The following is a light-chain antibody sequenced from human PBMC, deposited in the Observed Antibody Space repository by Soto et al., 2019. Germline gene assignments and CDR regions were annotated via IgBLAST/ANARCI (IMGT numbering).Light chain of an antibody. CDR3: SSYRDGTTTYV. J-gene: IGLJ1*01. V-gene: IGLV2-14*01. Sequence: QSALTQPASVSGSPGQSITISCTGTSSNVGNYNFVSWYQQHPGKSPKLMIFEVSTRPSGISNRFSGSKSGNTASLTISRLQAEDEADYYCSSYRDGTTTYVFGTGTKVTVL. CDR1: SSNVGNYNF. CDR2: EVS.